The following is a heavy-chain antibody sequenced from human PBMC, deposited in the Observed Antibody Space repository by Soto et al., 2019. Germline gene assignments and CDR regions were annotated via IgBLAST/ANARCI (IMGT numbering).Heavy chain of an antibody. J-gene: IGHJ4*02. V-gene: IGHV3-23*01. CDR2: ISAGGDGT. CDR3: ADGGRYPYY. D-gene: IGHD1-26*01. CDR1: GFSFRSYA. Sequence: EGQLLESGGDLVQPGGSLRLSCAASGFSFRSYAMGWVRQAPGKGLNWVSSISAGGDGTYYADSVKGRFTISRDNSKNTMYLQMTSLRADDTAVYYFADGGRYPYYWGPGTLVIVSS.